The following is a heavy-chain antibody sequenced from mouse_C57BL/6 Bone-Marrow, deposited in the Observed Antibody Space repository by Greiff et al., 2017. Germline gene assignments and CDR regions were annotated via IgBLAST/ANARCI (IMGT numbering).Heavy chain of an antibody. J-gene: IGHJ1*03. CDR3: ARSRVKYFDV. Sequence: QVQLQQPGAELVRPGSSVKLSCKASGYTFTSYWMDWVKQRPGQGLEWIGNIYPSDSETHYNQKFKDKATLTVDKSSSTAYMQLSSLTSEDSAVYFCARSRVKYFDVWGTGTTVTVSS. V-gene: IGHV1-61*01. CDR2: IYPSDSET. CDR1: GYTFTSYW.